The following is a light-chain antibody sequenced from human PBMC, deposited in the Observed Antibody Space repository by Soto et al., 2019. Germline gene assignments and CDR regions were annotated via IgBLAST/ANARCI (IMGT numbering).Light chain of an antibody. CDR3: QQYGSSGT. CDR2: GAS. CDR1: QSVSSN. J-gene: IGKJ1*01. Sequence: EIVLTQSPGTLSLSPGEGATLSCRASQSVSSNLAWYQQKPGQAPRLLIYGASTRATGIPARFSGSGSGTDFTLTISRLEPEDFAVYYCQQYGSSGTFGQGTKVDIK. V-gene: IGKV3-20*01.